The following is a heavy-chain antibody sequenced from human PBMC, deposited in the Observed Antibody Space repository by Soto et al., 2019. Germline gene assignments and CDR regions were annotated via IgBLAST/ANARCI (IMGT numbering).Heavy chain of an antibody. CDR1: GFSFSDYY. V-gene: IGHV3-11*01. CDR2: TGRSLYPI. CDR3: ARDNRSFWNGYDRRYDYYGMDV. D-gene: IGHD3-3*01. J-gene: IGHJ6*02. Sequence: HVQLVESGGGLVEPGGSLRLSCAASGFSFSDYYVNWIRQAPGKGLEWISYTGRSLYPIYYADSVKGRFSISRDSAKNSVFLQMNNLRVEDTAVYYCARDNRSFWNGYDRRYDYYGMDVWGRGTTVIVSS.